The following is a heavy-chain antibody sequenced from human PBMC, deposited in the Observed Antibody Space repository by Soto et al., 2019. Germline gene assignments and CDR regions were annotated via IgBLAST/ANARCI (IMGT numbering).Heavy chain of an antibody. V-gene: IGHV3-30*18. CDR3: AKEGIAAAAFDP. CDR1: GFTFSSYG. J-gene: IGHJ5*02. CDR2: ISYDGSNK. D-gene: IGHD6-13*01. Sequence: ESGGGGVQPGRSLRLSCAASGFTFSSYGMHWVRQAPGKGLEWVAVISYDGSNKYYADSVKGRFTISRDNSKNTLYLQMNSLRAEDTAVYYCAKEGIAAAAFDPWGQGTLVTVSS.